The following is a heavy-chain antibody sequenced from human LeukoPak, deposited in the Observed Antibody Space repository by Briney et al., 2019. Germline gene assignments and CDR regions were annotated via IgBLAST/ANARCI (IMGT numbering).Heavy chain of an antibody. CDR2: IYYSGST. CDR3: AKHANYYDSSGYSNLNFDY. V-gene: IGHV4-59*08. J-gene: IGHJ4*02. D-gene: IGHD3-22*01. CDR1: GGSISRYY. Sequence: PSETLSLTCTVSGGSISRYYWSWIRQPPGEGVEWIGYIYYSGSTIYNPSLKSRITISVNQPKKLFSLKLGPVTAADTAVYYCAKHANYYDSSGYSNLNFDYWGQGTLVTVSS.